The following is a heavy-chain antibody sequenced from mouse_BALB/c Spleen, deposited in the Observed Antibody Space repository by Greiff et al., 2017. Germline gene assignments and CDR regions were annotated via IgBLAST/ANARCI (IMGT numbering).Heavy chain of an antibody. Sequence: QVHVKQSGAEVMKPGASVKISCKATGYTFSSYWIEWVKQRPGHGLEWIGEILPGSGSTNYNEKFKGKATFTADTSSNTAYMQLSSLTSEDSAVYYCARNYRGYAMDYWGQGTSVTVSS. D-gene: IGHD2-1*01. V-gene: IGHV1-9*01. CDR3: ARNYRGYAMDY. J-gene: IGHJ4*01. CDR1: GYTFSSYW. CDR2: ILPGSGST.